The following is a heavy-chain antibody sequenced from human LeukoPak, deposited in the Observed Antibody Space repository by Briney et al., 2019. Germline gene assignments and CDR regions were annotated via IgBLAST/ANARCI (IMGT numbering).Heavy chain of an antibody. CDR2: ISGSGGST. V-gene: IGHV3-23*01. CDR1: GFTFSNSA. D-gene: IGHD2-15*01. J-gene: IGHJ4*02. Sequence: GGSLRLSCAASGFTFSNSAMSWVRQAPGKGLEWVSAISGSGGSTYYADSVKGRFTISRDNSKNTLYLQMNSLRAEDTAVYYCAKDYCSGGSCYCSRWGQGTLVTVSS. CDR3: AKDYCSGGSCYCSR.